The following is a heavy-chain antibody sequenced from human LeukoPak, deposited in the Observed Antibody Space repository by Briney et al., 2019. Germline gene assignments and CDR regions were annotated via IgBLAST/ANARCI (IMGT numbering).Heavy chain of an antibody. CDR2: IYYSGRT. J-gene: IGHJ4*02. D-gene: IGHD6-19*01. Sequence: PSETLSLTCTVSGGSINVYYWSWIRQPPGKGLEWIGYIYYSGRTNYKPSLKSRVTISVDTSKNQFSLKLRSVTAADTAMYYCARQMAGRSFVDYWGQGTLVTVSS. V-gene: IGHV4-59*08. CDR3: ARQMAGRSFVDY. CDR1: GGSINVYY.